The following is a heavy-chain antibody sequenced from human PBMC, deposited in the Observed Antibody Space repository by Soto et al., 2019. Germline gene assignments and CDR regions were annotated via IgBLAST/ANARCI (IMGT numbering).Heavy chain of an antibody. D-gene: IGHD4-17*01. CDR2: ISGSSSYI. V-gene: IGHV3-21*01. Sequence: GGSLRLSCAASGFTFSGFSMNWVRQAPGKGLEWVSSISGSSSYIYYADSVKGRFTISRDNAKNSLYLQMNSLRAEDTAVYYCARDGGDYGDYSWGQGTLVTVSS. CDR1: GFTFSGFS. CDR3: ARDGGDYGDYS. J-gene: IGHJ4*02.